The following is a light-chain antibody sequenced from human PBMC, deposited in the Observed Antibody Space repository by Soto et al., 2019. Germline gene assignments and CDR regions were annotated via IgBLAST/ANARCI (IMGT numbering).Light chain of an antibody. Sequence: DIQMTQSPSSLSASVGDRVTITCRASQRIRNYLNWYQQKPGKAPKLLIFAASSLQSGVPSRFSGSGSGTDFAFPISNLQPEDFATYFCQQSLSTPLTFGGGTKV. CDR2: AAS. V-gene: IGKV1-39*01. CDR3: QQSLSTPLT. J-gene: IGKJ4*01. CDR1: QRIRNY.